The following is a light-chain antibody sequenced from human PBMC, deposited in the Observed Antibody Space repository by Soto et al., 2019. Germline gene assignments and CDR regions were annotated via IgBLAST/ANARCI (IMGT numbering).Light chain of an antibody. CDR2: AAS. Sequence: DIQMTQSPSSLSASVGDRVTITCRASQSISSYLNWYQQKPGKAPKLLIYAASSLQSGVPXSFSASRSGKDFTLTISSLQPEDFATYYCQQTYSAPPLVGQGTK. CDR3: QQTYSAPPL. J-gene: IGKJ1*01. V-gene: IGKV1-39*01. CDR1: QSISSY.